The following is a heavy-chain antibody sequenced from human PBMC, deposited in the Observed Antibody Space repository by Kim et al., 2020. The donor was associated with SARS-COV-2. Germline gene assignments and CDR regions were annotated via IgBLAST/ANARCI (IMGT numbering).Heavy chain of an antibody. J-gene: IGHJ6*03. D-gene: IGHD2-2*01. V-gene: IGHV3-9*01. Sequence: SVKGRLPKSRDNAKNSLYLQMNSLRAEDTALYYCAKVGYCSSTNCHYMDVWGKGTTVTVSS. CDR3: AKVGYCSSTNCHYMDV.